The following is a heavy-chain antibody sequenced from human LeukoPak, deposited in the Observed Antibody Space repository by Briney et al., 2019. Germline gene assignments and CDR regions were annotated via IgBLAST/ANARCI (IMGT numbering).Heavy chain of an antibody. D-gene: IGHD1-26*01. Sequence: GGSLRLSCAASGFTFSSYSMNWVRQAPGKGLEWVSSISSSSSYIYYADSVKGRFTISRDNSKNTLYLQMNSLRAEDTAVYYCAKDRSPGLRVGAFDYWGQGTLVTVSS. CDR3: AKDRSPGLRVGAFDY. CDR2: ISSSSSYI. V-gene: IGHV3-21*04. CDR1: GFTFSSYS. J-gene: IGHJ4*02.